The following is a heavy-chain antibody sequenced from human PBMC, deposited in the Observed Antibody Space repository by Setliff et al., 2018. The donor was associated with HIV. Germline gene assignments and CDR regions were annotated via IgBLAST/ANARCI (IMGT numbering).Heavy chain of an antibody. V-gene: IGHV1-69*05. Sequence: ASVKVSCKASGGTFSSYGISWVRQAPGQGLEWMGAIIPMFGTGFYAQRFQGRVTITTDESRTTSYMELSSLRFEDTAVYFCARVAHSSSYHYYGMDVWGQGTTVTVSS. J-gene: IGHJ6*02. D-gene: IGHD6-19*01. CDR1: GGTFSSYG. CDR2: IIPMFGTG. CDR3: ARVAHSSSYHYYGMDV.